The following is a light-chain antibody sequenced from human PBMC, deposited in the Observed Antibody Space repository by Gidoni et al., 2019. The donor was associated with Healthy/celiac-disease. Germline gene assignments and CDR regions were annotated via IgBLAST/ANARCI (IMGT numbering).Light chain of an antibody. CDR1: QSISSW. CDR2: DAS. CDR3: QQYNSYYT. V-gene: IGKV1-5*01. J-gene: IGKJ2*01. Sequence: DIEMTQSHSTLSASVGDRVTITCRASQSISSWLAWYQQKPGKAPKLLIYDASSLESGVLSEFSDSGSGTEFTLTICSLQPDDFATYFCQQYNSYYTFGQWTKLEIK.